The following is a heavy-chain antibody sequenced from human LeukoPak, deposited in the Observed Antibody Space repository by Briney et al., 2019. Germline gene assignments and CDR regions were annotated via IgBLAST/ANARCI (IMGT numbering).Heavy chain of an antibody. V-gene: IGHV3-11*06. D-gene: IGHD4-17*01. CDR1: GGSISSYY. CDR2: ISSSSSYT. J-gene: IGHJ4*02. Sequence: LSLTCTVSGGSISSYYWSWIRQPPGKGLEWVSYISSSSSYTNYADSVKGRFTISRDNAKNSLYLQMNSLRAEDTAVYYCARTTVTTLQDYWGQGTLVTVSS. CDR3: ARTTVTTLQDY.